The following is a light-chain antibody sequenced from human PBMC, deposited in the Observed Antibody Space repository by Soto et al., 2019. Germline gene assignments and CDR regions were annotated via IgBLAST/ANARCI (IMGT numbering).Light chain of an antibody. CDR1: SSDVGDYKY. CDR2: EVS. Sequence: QSALTQPASVSGSPGQSITISCTGTSSDVGDYKYVSWYQHHPGKAPKVMIYEVSKRPSGVSNRFSGSKSGNTASLTISGLQAEDEGDYYCSSYTRSNIWVFGGGTQLTVL. CDR3: SSYTRSNIWV. J-gene: IGLJ3*02. V-gene: IGLV2-14*01.